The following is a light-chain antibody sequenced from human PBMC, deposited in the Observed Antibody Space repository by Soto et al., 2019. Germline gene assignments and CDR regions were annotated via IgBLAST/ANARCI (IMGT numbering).Light chain of an antibody. J-gene: IGKJ4*01. V-gene: IGKV1-12*01. CDR1: QGIGSW. Sequence: DIQMTQSPSSVSASVGDTVTITCRASQGIGSWLGWYQQKPGKAPQLLIYGASTLQSGVPPRFSGSASETDFTLIISSLQPEDFASDYCQQANSFPLTFGGGTKVEIK. CDR3: QQANSFPLT. CDR2: GAS.